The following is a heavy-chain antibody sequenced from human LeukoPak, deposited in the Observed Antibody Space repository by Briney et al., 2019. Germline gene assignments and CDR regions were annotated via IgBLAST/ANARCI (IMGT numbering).Heavy chain of an antibody. D-gene: IGHD3-10*01. Sequence: PGGSLRLSCAASGFTFSSYWMHWVRQAPGKGLVWVSRINSDGSSTSYADSVKGRFTISRDNAKNTLYLQMNSLRAEDTAVYYCARDNLLMVRGVYTNYYYMDVWGKGTTVTISS. CDR3: ARDNLLMVRGVYTNYYYMDV. V-gene: IGHV3-74*01. CDR2: INSDGSST. J-gene: IGHJ6*03. CDR1: GFTFSSYW.